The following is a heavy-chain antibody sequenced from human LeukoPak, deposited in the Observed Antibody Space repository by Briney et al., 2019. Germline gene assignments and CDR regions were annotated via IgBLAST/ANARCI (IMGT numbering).Heavy chain of an antibody. V-gene: IGHV3-21*01. CDR3: ARDLSPTNWFDP. CDR2: ISSSSSYI. Sequence: GGSLRLSCAASGFTFSGYSMNWVRQAPGKGLEWVSSISSSSSYIYYADSVKGRFTISRDNAKNSLYLQMNSLRAEDTAVYYCARDLSPTNWFDPWGQGTLVTVSS. CDR1: GFTFSGYS. J-gene: IGHJ5*02. D-gene: IGHD4-17*01.